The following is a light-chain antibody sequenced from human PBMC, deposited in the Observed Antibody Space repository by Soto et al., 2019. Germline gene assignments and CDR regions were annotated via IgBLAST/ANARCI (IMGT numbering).Light chain of an antibody. Sequence: DIQMTQSPPSLSASVGDRVTITCRASRDIHTFLAWYQQKPGEVPKLLVYGASTLQSGVPSRFIGSGSGTDFSLSISSLQPEDVATYYCHEYNAAPFTFGPGTKVDIK. CDR2: GAS. CDR1: RDIHTF. J-gene: IGKJ3*01. CDR3: HEYNAAPFT. V-gene: IGKV1-27*01.